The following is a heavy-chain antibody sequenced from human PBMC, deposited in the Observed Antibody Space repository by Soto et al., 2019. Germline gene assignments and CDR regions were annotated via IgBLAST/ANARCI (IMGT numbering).Heavy chain of an antibody. D-gene: IGHD3-3*01. CDR2: TYYYRSKWYI. V-gene: IGHV6-1*01. J-gene: IGHJ6*02. Sequence: SQTLSLTCDISGDSFSSNNAALNWIRQSPSRGLEWLGRTYYYRSKWYIDYAVSVKSRISINADTSKNQFSLQLNSVTPEDTAMYYCARSRGYEYYYYGMGVWGQGTRVTVAS. CDR1: GDSFSSNNAA. CDR3: ARSRGYEYYYYGMGV.